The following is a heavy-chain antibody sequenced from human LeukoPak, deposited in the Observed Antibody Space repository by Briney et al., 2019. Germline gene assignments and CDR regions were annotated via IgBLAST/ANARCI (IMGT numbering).Heavy chain of an antibody. CDR1: GGTFSSYA. CDR3: ARVDGDYYDSSGYFICSY. V-gene: IGHV1-69*13. CDR2: IIPIFGTA. Sequence: SVKVSCKASGGTFSSYAISWVRQAPGQGLEWMGGIIPIFGTANYAQKFQGRVTITADESTSTAYMELSSLRSEDTAVYYCARVDGDYYDSSGYFICSYWGQGTLVTVSS. J-gene: IGHJ4*02. D-gene: IGHD3-22*01.